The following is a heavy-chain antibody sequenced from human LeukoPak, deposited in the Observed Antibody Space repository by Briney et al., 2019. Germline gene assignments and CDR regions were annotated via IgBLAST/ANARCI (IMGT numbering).Heavy chain of an antibody. V-gene: IGHV4-4*07. CDR2: IYTSGST. Sequence: SETLSLTCTVSGGSISSYYWSWIRQPAGKGLEWSGRIYTSGSTNYNPSLKSRVTMSVDTSKNQFSLKLSSVTAADTAVYYCAAASTVVTTFDYWGQGTLVTVSS. CDR3: AAASTVVTTFDY. D-gene: IGHD4-23*01. J-gene: IGHJ4*02. CDR1: GGSISSYY.